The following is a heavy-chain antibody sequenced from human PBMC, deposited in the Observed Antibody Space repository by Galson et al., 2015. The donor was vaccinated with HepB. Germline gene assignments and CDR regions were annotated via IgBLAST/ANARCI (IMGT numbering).Heavy chain of an antibody. V-gene: IGHV3-30*18. J-gene: IGHJ4*02. CDR1: GFTFSNYG. D-gene: IGHD3-3*01. CDR2: VSYDGSKK. CDR3: AKDHLEWPKNYFDY. Sequence: SLRLSCAASGFTFSNYGMHWVRQAPGKGLEWVAVVSYDGSKKYYADSVKGRFTISRDNSKNTLYLQMNSLRAEDTAVFYCAKDHLEWPKNYFDYWGQGALVTVSS.